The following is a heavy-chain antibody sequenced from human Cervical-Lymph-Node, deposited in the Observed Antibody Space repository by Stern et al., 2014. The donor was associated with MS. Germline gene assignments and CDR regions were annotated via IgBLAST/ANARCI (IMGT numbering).Heavy chain of an antibody. J-gene: IGHJ4*02. V-gene: IGHV3-30*18. D-gene: IGHD3-10*01. CDR3: VKRGITEVRGVRLGDY. Sequence: QVQLVQSGGGVVQPGRSLRLTCTVSGFTFSSYGMHWVRQAPGKGLEWVSVISYDGSDTYYAESVKGRFTISRDNSKNTLYLEMRSLRPEDTAVCYCVKRGITEVRGVRLGDYWGPGTLVIVSS. CDR1: GFTFSSYG. CDR2: ISYDGSDT.